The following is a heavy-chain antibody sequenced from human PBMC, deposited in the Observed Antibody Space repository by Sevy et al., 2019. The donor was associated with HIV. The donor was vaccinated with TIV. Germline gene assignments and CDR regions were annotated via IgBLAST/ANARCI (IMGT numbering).Heavy chain of an antibody. J-gene: IGHJ3*02. CDR3: ARWRTAITAFDI. Sequence: GGSLRLSCAASRFTCSNFWMTWVRQAPGKGLEWVANIKQDGSEKCYVDSVRGRFTISRDNAKNSLYLQMNSLRAEDTAVYYCARWRTAITAFDIWGQGTMVTVSS. CDR1: RFTCSNFW. CDR2: IKQDGSEK. D-gene: IGHD5-18*01. V-gene: IGHV3-7*01.